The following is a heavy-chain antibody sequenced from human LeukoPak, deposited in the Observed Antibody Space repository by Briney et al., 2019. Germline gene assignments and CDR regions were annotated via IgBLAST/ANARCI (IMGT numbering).Heavy chain of an antibody. CDR2: IKQEGSEK. D-gene: IGHD1-26*01. J-gene: IGHJ5*02. Sequence: PGGSLRLSWAASGXTFSNYWVSWVRQAPGKGLKWVANIKQEGSEKYYVDSVKGRFTISRDNAKNLLYLQMNSLRAEDTAVYYCAREGSYRNWFDPWGQGTLVTVSS. CDR1: GXTFSNYW. V-gene: IGHV3-7*05. CDR3: AREGSYRNWFDP.